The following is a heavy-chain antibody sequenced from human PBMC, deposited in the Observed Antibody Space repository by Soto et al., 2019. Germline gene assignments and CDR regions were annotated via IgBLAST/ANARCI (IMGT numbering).Heavy chain of an antibody. J-gene: IGHJ6*02. V-gene: IGHV3-53*01. Sequence: EVQLVESGGGLIQPGGSLRLSCAASGFTVSSNYMSWVRQAPGKGLEWVSVIYSGGSTYYADSVKGRFTISRDNSKNTLYLQMNSLRAEDTAVYYCARDGAVVGPAGPWGMDVWGQGTTVTVSS. CDR3: ARDGAVVGPAGPWGMDV. D-gene: IGHD2-15*01. CDR1: GFTVSSNY. CDR2: IYSGGST.